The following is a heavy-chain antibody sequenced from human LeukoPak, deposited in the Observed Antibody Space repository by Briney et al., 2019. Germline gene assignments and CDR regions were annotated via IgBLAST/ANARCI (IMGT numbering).Heavy chain of an antibody. J-gene: IGHJ4*02. CDR3: ARNSEKDI. CDR2: FYSRGGT. Sequence: GGSLRFSCAASGFTVSTVYMSWVRQAPGNGLEWVSVFYSRGGTYYAASVKGRFTISRDSSKNTLHLQMNSLRAEDTAIYYCARNSEKDIWGQGTLVTVSS. CDR1: GFTVSTVY. V-gene: IGHV3-66*01.